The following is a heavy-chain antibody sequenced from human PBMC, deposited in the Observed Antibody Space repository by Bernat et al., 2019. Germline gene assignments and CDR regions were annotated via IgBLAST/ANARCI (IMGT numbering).Heavy chain of an antibody. Sequence: EVQLVDSGGGLVKPGGSLRLSCAASGFVFSNAWMNWVRQAPGRGLEWVGRMKPQAEGGTTDYAAHVKGRFFISRDDSKSSLYLQMSSLKTEDTGIYYCTTELSMPTIIFNWGQGTLVTVSS. D-gene: IGHD3-10*01. CDR2: MKPQAEGGTT. V-gene: IGHV3-15*01. J-gene: IGHJ4*02. CDR1: GFVFSNAW. CDR3: TTELSMPTIIFN.